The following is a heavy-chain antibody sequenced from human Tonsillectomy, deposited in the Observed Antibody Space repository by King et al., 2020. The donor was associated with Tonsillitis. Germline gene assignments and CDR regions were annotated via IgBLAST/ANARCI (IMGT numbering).Heavy chain of an antibody. D-gene: IGHD3-22*01. J-gene: IGHJ5*02. V-gene: IGHV3-11*05. CDR1: GFSFSGDY. CDR3: ATSLHYYDSCA. Sequence: VQLVESGGGLVQPGGSLRLSCAASGFSFSGDYTSWIRQAPGKGREWVSDMSRLSTISTRYVESVKGRFSISRDNAKNSLVLQMNSLRAEDTAVYYCATSLHYYDSCAWGQGTLVTVSS. CDR2: MSRLSTIST.